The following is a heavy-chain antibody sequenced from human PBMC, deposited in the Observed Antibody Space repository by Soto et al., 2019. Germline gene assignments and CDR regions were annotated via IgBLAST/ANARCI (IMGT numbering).Heavy chain of an antibody. V-gene: IGHV3-7*01. CDR1: GFTFSSYW. D-gene: IGHD3-3*01. CDR2: IKQDGSEK. CDR3: ARVGDYFWSGTTFPDY. Sequence: EVQLVESGGGLVQPGGSLRLSCAASGFTFSSYWMSWVRQAPGKGLEWVANIKQDGSEKYYVDSVKGRFTISRDNAKNSLYLQMNSLRAEDTAVYYCARVGDYFWSGTTFPDYWGQGTLVTVSS. J-gene: IGHJ4*02.